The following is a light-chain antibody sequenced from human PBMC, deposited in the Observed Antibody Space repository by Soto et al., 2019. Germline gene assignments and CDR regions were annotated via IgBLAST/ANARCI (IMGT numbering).Light chain of an antibody. V-gene: IGKV1-12*01. CDR2: PAS. CDR1: QPISSW. CDR3: QQGYNFPRA. J-gene: IGKJ1*01. Sequence: DIQMTQSPSSISASVGYRFTITCRASQPISSWLAWYQQVPSQAPYLLIYPASTLQSGVPSRFSGSGSGTDFTLTINSLQPEDFATYYCQQGYNFPRAFGQGTKGDIK.